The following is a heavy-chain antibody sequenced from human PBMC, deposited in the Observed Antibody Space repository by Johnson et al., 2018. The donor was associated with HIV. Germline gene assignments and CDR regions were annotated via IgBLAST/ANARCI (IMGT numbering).Heavy chain of an antibody. CDR3: ASGRMAARPHAFDI. D-gene: IGHD6-6*01. CDR2: ISYDGSNK. Sequence: QEQLEESGGGVVQPGRSLRLSCVASRFTFSSYGMHWVRQAPGKGLEWVAVISYDGSNKYYADSVKGRFTISRDNSKNTLYLQMNSLRAEDTALDCCASGRMAARPHAFDIWGQGTMVTVSS. CDR1: RFTFSSYG. V-gene: IGHV3-30*03. J-gene: IGHJ3*02.